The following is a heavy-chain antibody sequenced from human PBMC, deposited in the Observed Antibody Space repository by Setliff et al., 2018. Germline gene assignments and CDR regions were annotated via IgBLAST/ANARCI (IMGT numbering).Heavy chain of an antibody. J-gene: IGHJ4*02. CDR2: ITDDGGTT. V-gene: IGHV3-23*01. CDR3: AKDTYYYDSSGYYVFDY. Sequence: GGSLRLSCTTSGFTFFSYTMNWVRQAPGKGLEWVSAITDDGGTTHYAGSVKGRFTIARDNYNSTLYLQMNSLRVEDTAVYYCAKDTYYYDSSGYYVFDYWGQGTLVTVSS. D-gene: IGHD3-22*01. CDR1: GFTFFSYT.